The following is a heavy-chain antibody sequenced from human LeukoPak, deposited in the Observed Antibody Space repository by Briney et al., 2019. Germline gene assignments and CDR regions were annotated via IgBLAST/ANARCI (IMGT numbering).Heavy chain of an antibody. Sequence: SETLSLTCTVSGGSMSSYYWSWIRQPAGKGLEWIGRTYTSGSTNYNPSLKSRVTMSVDTSKNQFSLKLSSVTAADTAVYYCARAAEEDSSGNFDYWGQGTLVTVSS. CDR3: ARAAEEDSSGNFDY. D-gene: IGHD3-22*01. J-gene: IGHJ4*02. CDR1: GGSMSSYY. V-gene: IGHV4-4*07. CDR2: TYTSGST.